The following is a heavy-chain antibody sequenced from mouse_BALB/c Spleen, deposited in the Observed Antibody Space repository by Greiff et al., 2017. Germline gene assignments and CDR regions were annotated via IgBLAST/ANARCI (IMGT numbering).Heavy chain of an antibody. D-gene: IGHD2-4*01. CDR1: GYSITSDYA. V-gene: IGHV3-2*02. J-gene: IGHJ4*01. CDR2: ISYSGST. CDR3: ARGGRSTMITTFYAMDY. Sequence: EVMLVESGPGLVKPSQSLSLTCTVTGYSITSDYAWNWIRQFPGNKLEWMGYISYSGSTSYNPSLKSRISITRDTSKNQFFLQLNSVTTEDTATYYCARGGRSTMITTFYAMDYWGQGTSVTVSS.